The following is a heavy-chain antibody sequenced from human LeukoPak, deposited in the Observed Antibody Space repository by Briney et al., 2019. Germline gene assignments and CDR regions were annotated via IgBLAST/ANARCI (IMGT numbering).Heavy chain of an antibody. V-gene: IGHV5-51*01. J-gene: IGHJ4*02. Sequence: GESLKISCKGSGYGFTSYWIGWVRQMPGKGLEWMGIIYPGDSDTRYSPSFQGQVTISADKSISTAYLQWSSLKASDTAMYYCARGLIRPRLSSWAHFDYWGQGTLVTVSS. CDR1: GYGFTSYW. D-gene: IGHD6-13*01. CDR3: ARGLIRPRLSSWAHFDY. CDR2: IYPGDSDT.